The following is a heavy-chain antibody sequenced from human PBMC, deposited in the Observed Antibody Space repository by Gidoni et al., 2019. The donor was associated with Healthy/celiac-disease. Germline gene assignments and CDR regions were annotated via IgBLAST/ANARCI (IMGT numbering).Heavy chain of an antibody. Sequence: EVQLLESGGGLVQPGVSLRLSCAASGFTFSSYAMSWFRQAPGKGLEWVSTISGSGGSTYYVDSVKGRCTIYRDNSKNTLYLKMNRLRAEDTAVYYCAKLPAAPLRNFDYWGQGALVTVSS. J-gene: IGHJ4*02. CDR2: ISGSGGST. CDR3: AKLPAAPLRNFDY. D-gene: IGHD6-25*01. V-gene: IGHV3-23*01. CDR1: GFTFSSYA.